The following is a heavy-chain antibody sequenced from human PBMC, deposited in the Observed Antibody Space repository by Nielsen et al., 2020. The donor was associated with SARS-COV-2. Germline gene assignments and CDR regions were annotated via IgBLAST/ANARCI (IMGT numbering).Heavy chain of an antibody. CDR1: GFSFSVYS. J-gene: IGHJ6*02. D-gene: IGHD1-26*01. V-gene: IGHV3-48*02. CDR3: ARDLQGFRIGPSYYYGMDV. Sequence: GGSLRLSCVASGFSFSVYSMSWVRQAPGRGLEWLSYIGSEGSPIYDADSVKGRFTISRDNANNSLFLQMNSLRDEDTAVYYCARDLQGFRIGPSYYYGMDVWGPGTTVTVSS. CDR2: IGSEGSPI.